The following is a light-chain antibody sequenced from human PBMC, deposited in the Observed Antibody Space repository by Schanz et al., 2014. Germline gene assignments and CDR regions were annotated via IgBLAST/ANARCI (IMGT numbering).Light chain of an antibody. CDR3: QHYDHFHRG. J-gene: IGKJ3*01. CDR1: QDISSW. V-gene: IGKV1-12*01. CDR2: AAS. Sequence: DIQMTQSPSSVSASVGDRVTITCRASQDISSWLAWYQQKPGKAPKLLISAASRLESGVPSRFSGSGSGTDFTLTISSLQPEDVATYYCQHYDHFHRGFGPGTKVDI.